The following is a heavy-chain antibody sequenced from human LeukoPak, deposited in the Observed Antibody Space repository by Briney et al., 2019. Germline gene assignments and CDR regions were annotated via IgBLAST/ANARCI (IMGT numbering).Heavy chain of an antibody. CDR1: GYSISSGYY. Sequence: PSETLSLTCTVSGYSISSGYYWGWIRQPPGKGLERIGSIYHSRSTFYNPSLKSRVTIAVDTSKNQFSLRLSSVTAADTAVYYCASRSSWWLYYYYYYMDVWGKGTTVTVSS. CDR2: IYHSRST. V-gene: IGHV4-38-2*02. CDR3: ASRSSWWLYYYYYYMDV. J-gene: IGHJ6*03. D-gene: IGHD6-13*01.